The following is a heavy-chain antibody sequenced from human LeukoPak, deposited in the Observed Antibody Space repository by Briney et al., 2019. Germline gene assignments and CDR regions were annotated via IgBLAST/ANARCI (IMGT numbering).Heavy chain of an antibody. CDR1: GGSISSGGYY. D-gene: IGHD6-13*01. Sequence: PSETLSLTCTVSGGSISSGGYYWSRIRQPPGKGLEWIGYIYQSGSTYYTPSLESRVTISVDRSKNQFSLRLSSVTAADTAVYYCAKRVAAAGIFDYWGQGTLVTVSS. CDR2: IYQSGST. CDR3: AKRVAAAGIFDY. J-gene: IGHJ4*02. V-gene: IGHV4-30-2*01.